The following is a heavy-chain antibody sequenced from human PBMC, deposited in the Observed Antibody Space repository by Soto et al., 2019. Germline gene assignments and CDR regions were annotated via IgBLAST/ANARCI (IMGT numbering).Heavy chain of an antibody. D-gene: IGHD5-12*01. Sequence: PSETLSLTCTVFGGSISSYYWSWIRQPPGKGLEWIGYIYYSGSTNYNPSLKSRVTISVDTSKNQFSLKLSSVTAADTAVYYCARIVATTDYFDYWGQGTLVTVSS. V-gene: IGHV4-59*01. CDR1: GGSISSYY. CDR2: IYYSGST. J-gene: IGHJ4*02. CDR3: ARIVATTDYFDY.